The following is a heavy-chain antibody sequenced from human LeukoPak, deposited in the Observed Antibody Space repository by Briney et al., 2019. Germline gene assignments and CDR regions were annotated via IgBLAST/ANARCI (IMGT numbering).Heavy chain of an antibody. J-gene: IGHJ4*02. Sequence: AASVKVSCKAPGYTFTSYGISWVRQAPGQGLEWMGWISAYNGNTNYAQKLQGRVTMTTDTSTSTAYMELRSLRSDDTAVYYCAIASQTYYYDSSGRGGFDYWGQGTLVTVSS. CDR2: ISAYNGNT. CDR1: GYTFTSYG. D-gene: IGHD3-22*01. V-gene: IGHV1-18*01. CDR3: AIASQTYYYDSSGRGGFDY.